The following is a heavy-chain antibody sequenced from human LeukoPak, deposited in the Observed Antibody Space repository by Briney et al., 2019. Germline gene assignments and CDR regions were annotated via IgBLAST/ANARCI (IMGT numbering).Heavy chain of an antibody. Sequence: RTSETLSLTCTVSGGSISSYYWSWIRQPPGKGLEWIGYIYNSGSTNYNPSLRGRVTISLDTSKNQVSLKLSSVTAADTAMYYCARKDGDGWGQGTLVTVSS. J-gene: IGHJ4*02. D-gene: IGHD5-24*01. CDR2: IYNSGST. CDR3: ARKDGDG. CDR1: GGSISSYY. V-gene: IGHV4-59*01.